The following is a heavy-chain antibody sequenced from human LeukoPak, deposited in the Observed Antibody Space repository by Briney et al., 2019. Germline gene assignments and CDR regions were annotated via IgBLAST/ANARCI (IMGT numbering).Heavy chain of an antibody. D-gene: IGHD6-19*01. Sequence: PGGSLRLSCAASGFTFSSYVMTWVRQAPGKGLEWVSGISGSGGNTYYADSVKGRFTISRDNSKNTLYLQMSSLRAEDTAVYYCAKDGSSGWYDYFDYWGQGTLVTVSS. CDR3: AKDGSSGWYDYFDY. J-gene: IGHJ4*02. CDR2: ISGSGGNT. V-gene: IGHV3-23*01. CDR1: GFTFSSYV.